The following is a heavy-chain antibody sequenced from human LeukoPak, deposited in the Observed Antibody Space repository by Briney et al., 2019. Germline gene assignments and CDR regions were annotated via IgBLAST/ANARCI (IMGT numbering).Heavy chain of an antibody. CDR3: AKEGRSLQTY. D-gene: IGHD5-24*01. J-gene: IGHJ4*02. Sequence: SETLSLTCTVSGGSISSGGYYWNWIRQHPGKGLEWIGYIYYSGSTYYNPSLKSRVTISVDTSKNQFSLKLSSVTAADTAVYYCAKEGRSLQTYWGQGTLVTVSS. CDR1: GGSISSGGYY. CDR2: IYYSGST. V-gene: IGHV4-31*03.